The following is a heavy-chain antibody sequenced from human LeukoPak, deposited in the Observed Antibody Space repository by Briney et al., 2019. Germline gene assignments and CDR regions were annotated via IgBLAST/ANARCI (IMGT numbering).Heavy chain of an antibody. Sequence: GGSLRLSCVASGFTFGSYATSWVRQAPGKGLEWVSTISSSGGSTYYADSVKGRFTISRDNSKNTLNLQMNGLRAEDTAVYYCAKGEYSYGYLFDYWGQGTLVTVSS. CDR2: ISSSGGST. CDR1: GFTFGSYA. V-gene: IGHV3-23*01. J-gene: IGHJ4*02. CDR3: AKGEYSYGYLFDY. D-gene: IGHD5-18*01.